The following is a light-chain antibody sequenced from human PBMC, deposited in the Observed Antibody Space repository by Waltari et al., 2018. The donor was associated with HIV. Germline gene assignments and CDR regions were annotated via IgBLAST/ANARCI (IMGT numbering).Light chain of an antibody. CDR3: CSYAGNYTLI. CDR1: SSDVGGFNS. CDR2: DVT. V-gene: IGLV2-11*01. Sequence: QSALTQPRSVSGSPGQSVTISCTGTSSDVGGFNSVSWYQQHPGKAPKLMSYDVTKRPPGVPDRFSGSKSGKTSSLTISGLQSDDEADYYCCSYAGNYTLIFGGGTKLTVL. J-gene: IGLJ2*01.